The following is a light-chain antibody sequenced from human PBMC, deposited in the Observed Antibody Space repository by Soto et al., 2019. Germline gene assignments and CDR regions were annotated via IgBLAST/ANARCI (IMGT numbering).Light chain of an antibody. V-gene: IGKV3-20*01. CDR1: QSVDSAF. CDR3: QQYASSLT. Sequence: EIVVTQSPGSLSLSLGERATLSCRASQSVDSAFSAWYQQKPGQPPRLLMYGASRRATGIPDRFSGSGSGTDFTLTISRLEPEDFAVYYCQQYASSLTFGQGTKVEI. J-gene: IGKJ1*01. CDR2: GAS.